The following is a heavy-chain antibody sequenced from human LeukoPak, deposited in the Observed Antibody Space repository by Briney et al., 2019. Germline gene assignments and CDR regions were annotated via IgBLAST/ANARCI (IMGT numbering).Heavy chain of an antibody. V-gene: IGHV4-31*03. J-gene: IGHJ6*02. CDR1: GGSISSGGYY. D-gene: IGHD4-23*01. Sequence: PSETLSLTCTVSGGSISSGGYYWSWIRQHPGKGLEWIGYIYYSGSTYYNPSLKSRVTISVDTSKNQFSLKLSSVTAADTAVYYCACGGNSYGMDVWGQGTTVTVSS. CDR2: IYYSGST. CDR3: ACGGNSYGMDV.